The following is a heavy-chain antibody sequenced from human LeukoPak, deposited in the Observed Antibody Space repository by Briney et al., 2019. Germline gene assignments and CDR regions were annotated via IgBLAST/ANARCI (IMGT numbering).Heavy chain of an antibody. CDR1: GFTFSSYA. V-gene: IGHV3-30-3*01. J-gene: IGHJ3*02. CDR2: ISYDGSNK. CDR3: AKDQGSGAFDI. Sequence: GGSLRLSCAASGFTFSSYAMHWVRQAPGKGLEWVAVISYDGSNKYYADSVKGRFTISRDNSKNTLYLQMNSLRAEDTAVYYCAKDQGSGAFDIWGQGTMVTVSS.